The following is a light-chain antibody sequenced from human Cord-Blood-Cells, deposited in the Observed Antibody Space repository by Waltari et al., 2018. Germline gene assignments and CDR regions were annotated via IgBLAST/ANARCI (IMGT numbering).Light chain of an antibody. Sequence: IVMTQSPDSLAVSLGERATINCKSSQSVLYSSNNKNYLAWYQQKPGQPPKLLIYWASTRGSGVPDRFSGSGSGTDFTLTISSLQAEDVAVYYCQQYYSTLTFGGGTKVEIK. CDR3: QQYYSTLT. V-gene: IGKV4-1*01. CDR2: WAS. J-gene: IGKJ4*01. CDR1: QSVLYSSNNKNY.